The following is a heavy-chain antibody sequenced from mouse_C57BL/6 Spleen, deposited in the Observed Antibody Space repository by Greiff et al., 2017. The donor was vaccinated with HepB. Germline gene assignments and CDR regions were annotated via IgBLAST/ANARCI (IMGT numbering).Heavy chain of an antibody. CDR2: ISYSGST. Sequence: EVQLQQSGPGMVKPSQSLSLTCTVTGYSITSGYDWHWIRHFPGNKLDWMGYISYSGSTNYNPSLKSRISITHDTSKNHFFLKLNSVTTEDTATYYCARADYGSLAYWGQGTLVTVSA. CDR1: GYSITSGYD. CDR3: ARADYGSLAY. J-gene: IGHJ3*01. V-gene: IGHV3-1*01. D-gene: IGHD1-1*01.